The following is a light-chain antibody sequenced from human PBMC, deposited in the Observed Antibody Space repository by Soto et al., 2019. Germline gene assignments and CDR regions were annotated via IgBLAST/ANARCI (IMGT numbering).Light chain of an antibody. V-gene: IGLV1-47*01. CDR3: AAWDDGVGGPA. CDR2: RNN. Sequence: QSVLTQPPSASGTPGQRVTISCSGSNSNIGNKYVYWYQQLPGTAPKLLMYRNNHRPSGVPDRFSGSKSDTSASLANSGLRSEDEADYYCAAWDDGVGGPAFGGGTKVTVL. J-gene: IGLJ3*02. CDR1: NSNIGNKY.